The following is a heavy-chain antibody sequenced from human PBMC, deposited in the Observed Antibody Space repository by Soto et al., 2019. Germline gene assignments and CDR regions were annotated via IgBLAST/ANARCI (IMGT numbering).Heavy chain of an antibody. CDR3: VRRLEEVGTFDY. CDR2: VSGSGGET. CDR1: VFTFSSYA. Sequence: WGSLRISCTASVFTFSSYAMSWVRQAPGQGLEWVSTVSGSGGETQYADSVKGRFTTSRHNSKNTLFLQMSSLRAEDTAVYYCVRRLEEVGTFDYWGQGTMVTVSS. D-gene: IGHD3-16*01. V-gene: IGHV3-23*01. J-gene: IGHJ4*02.